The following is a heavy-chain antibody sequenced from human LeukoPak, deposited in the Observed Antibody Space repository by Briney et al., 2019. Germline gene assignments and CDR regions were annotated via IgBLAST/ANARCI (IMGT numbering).Heavy chain of an antibody. J-gene: IGHJ5*02. Sequence: SQTLSLTCTVAGGSISSGSYYWSWIRQPAGKGLEWIGRIYTSGSTNYNPSLKSRVTISVDTSKNQFSLKLSSVTAADTAVYYCARSIGWLPSTNVVTAKGWFDPWGQGTLVTVSS. CDR2: IYTSGST. CDR1: GGSISSGSYY. V-gene: IGHV4-61*02. CDR3: ARSIGWLPSTNVVTAKGWFDP. D-gene: IGHD2-21*02.